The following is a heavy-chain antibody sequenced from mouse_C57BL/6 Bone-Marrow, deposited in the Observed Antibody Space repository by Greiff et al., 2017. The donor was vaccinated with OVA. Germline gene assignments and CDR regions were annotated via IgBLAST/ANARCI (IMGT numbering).Heavy chain of an antibody. Sequence: VQLQQSGAELARPGASVKMSCKASGYTFTSYTMHWVKQTPGQGLAWIGYINPSSGYPKYNQKFKDKATLTADKSSSTAYLQLSSVTSEDSAVYYCAREDGNWFAYWGQGTLVTVSA. CDR2: INPSSGYP. CDR1: GYTFTSYT. V-gene: IGHV1-4*01. J-gene: IGHJ3*01. CDR3: AREDGNWFAY. D-gene: IGHD2-1*01.